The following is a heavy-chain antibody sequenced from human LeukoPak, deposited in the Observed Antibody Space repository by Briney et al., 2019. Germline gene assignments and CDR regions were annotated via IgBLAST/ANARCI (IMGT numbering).Heavy chain of an antibody. CDR1: GGTFSSYA. Sequence: ASVKVSCKASGGTFSSYAISWVRQAPGQGLEWMGGIIPIFGTANYAQKFQGRVTITADESTSTAYMELSSLRSEDTAVYYCARGSVGNYYDSSRDAFDIWGQGTMVTVSS. J-gene: IGHJ3*02. CDR3: ARGSVGNYYDSSRDAFDI. V-gene: IGHV1-69*13. CDR2: IIPIFGTA. D-gene: IGHD3-22*01.